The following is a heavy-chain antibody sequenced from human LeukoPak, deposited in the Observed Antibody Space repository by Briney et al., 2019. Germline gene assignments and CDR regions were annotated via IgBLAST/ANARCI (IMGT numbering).Heavy chain of an antibody. J-gene: IGHJ5*02. CDR1: GLTFSSHW. CDR2: IRGSGGST. V-gene: IGHV3-23*01. Sequence: PGGSLRLSCAASGLTFSSHWMHWVRQAPGKGLEWVSTIRGSGGSTYYADSVRGRFTISRDNSNNVVYLQMNSLRTEDTAVYYCAKGAHTSSLSWFDPWGQGILVTVSS. CDR3: AKGAHTSSLSWFDP. D-gene: IGHD3-16*01.